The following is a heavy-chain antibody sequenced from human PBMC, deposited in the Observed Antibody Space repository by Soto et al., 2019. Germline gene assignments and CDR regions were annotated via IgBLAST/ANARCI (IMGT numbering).Heavy chain of an antibody. CDR2: ISKDSGRAT. Sequence: PGGSLRLSCAASGFIFRDWFMSWIRQAPGKGLEWISYISKDSGRATRYADSVKGRFTISRDNAKNSLFLQMNNLTVEDTAVYYCATGQSEYYDILTGYYTFDYWGQGTLVTVSS. CDR1: GFIFRDWF. D-gene: IGHD3-9*01. CDR3: ATGQSEYYDILTGYYTFDY. J-gene: IGHJ4*02. V-gene: IGHV3-11*01.